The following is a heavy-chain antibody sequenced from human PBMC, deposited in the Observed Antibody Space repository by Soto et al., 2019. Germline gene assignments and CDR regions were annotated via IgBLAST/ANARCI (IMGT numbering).Heavy chain of an antibody. CDR3: TRDPTTSTVTDY. CDR2: ISYGGGTT. Sequence: GGSLRLSCAASEFTFSNYAMSWVRQAPGKGLEWVSAISYGGGTTYYADSVKGRFTISRDNSKNTLYLQMNTLRAEDTGVYYCTRDPTTSTVTDYWGQGTVVTVSS. D-gene: IGHD5-12*01. V-gene: IGHV3-23*01. CDR1: EFTFSNYA. J-gene: IGHJ4*02.